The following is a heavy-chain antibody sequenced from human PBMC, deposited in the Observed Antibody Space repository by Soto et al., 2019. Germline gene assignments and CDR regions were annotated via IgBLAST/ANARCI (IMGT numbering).Heavy chain of an antibody. CDR2: INPSSGSA. Sequence: ASVKVSCKAPGNTFTSYYMHWVRQAPGQGLEWMGIINPSSGSASYAQKFQGRVTMTTDTSTSTVYMELSSLRSEDTAVYYCARDRAPGWAFYYGMDVWGQGTAVTDSS. D-gene: IGHD1-26*01. J-gene: IGHJ6*02. CDR1: GNTFTSYY. CDR3: ARDRAPGWAFYYGMDV. V-gene: IGHV1-46*03.